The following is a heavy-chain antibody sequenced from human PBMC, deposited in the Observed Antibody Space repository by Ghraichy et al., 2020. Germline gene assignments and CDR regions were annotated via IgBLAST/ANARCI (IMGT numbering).Heavy chain of an antibody. D-gene: IGHD6-13*01. Sequence: GGSLRLSCAASGFTVSSNYMSWVRQAPGKGLEWVSVIYSGGSTYYADSVKGRFTISRDNSKNTLYLQMNSLRAEDTAVYYCAMCIAAAGTFFDYWGQGTLVTVSS. J-gene: IGHJ4*02. V-gene: IGHV3-53*01. CDR3: AMCIAAAGTFFDY. CDR2: IYSGGST. CDR1: GFTVSSNY.